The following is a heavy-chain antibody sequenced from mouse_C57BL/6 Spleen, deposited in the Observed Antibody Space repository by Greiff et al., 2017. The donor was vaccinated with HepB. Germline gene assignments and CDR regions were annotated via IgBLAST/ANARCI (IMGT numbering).Heavy chain of an antibody. V-gene: IGHV1-80*01. CDR3: AREERDYAMDY. J-gene: IGHJ4*01. Sequence: VNVVESGAELVKPGASVKISCKASGYAFSSYWMNWVKQRPGKGLEWIGQIYPGDGDTNYNGKFKGKATLTADESSSTAYMQLSSLTSEDSAVYFCAREERDYAMDYWGQGTSVTVSS. CDR2: IYPGDGDT. CDR1: GYAFSSYW.